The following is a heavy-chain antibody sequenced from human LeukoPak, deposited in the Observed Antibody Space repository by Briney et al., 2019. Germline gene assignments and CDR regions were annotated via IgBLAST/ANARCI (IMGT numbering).Heavy chain of an antibody. Sequence: GGSLRLSCAASGSNFSPYSMNWVRQAPGKGLEWVSSISSSSTYIYYADSVKGRFTISRDNVKNSLYLQMNSLGAEDTAVYYCARGTRGYSGYDSFFDYWGQGTLVTVSS. CDR1: GSNFSPYS. CDR3: ARGTRGYSGYDSFFDY. V-gene: IGHV3-21*06. D-gene: IGHD5-12*01. CDR2: ISSSSTYI. J-gene: IGHJ4*02.